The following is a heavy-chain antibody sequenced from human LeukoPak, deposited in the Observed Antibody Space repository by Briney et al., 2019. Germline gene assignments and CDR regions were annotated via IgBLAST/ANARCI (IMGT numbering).Heavy chain of an antibody. V-gene: IGHV3-43*02. Sequence: PGGSLRLSCAASGFTFRDFSMHWVRQAPGKGLEWVSLITGDGSATHYADSVKGRFTISRDNSKNSLYLQMSGLRVEDTAFYYCAKGNNTFSYTFYYWGQGILVTV. CDR1: GFTFRDFS. CDR3: AKGNNTFSYTFYY. D-gene: IGHD2/OR15-2a*01. CDR2: ITGDGSAT. J-gene: IGHJ4*02.